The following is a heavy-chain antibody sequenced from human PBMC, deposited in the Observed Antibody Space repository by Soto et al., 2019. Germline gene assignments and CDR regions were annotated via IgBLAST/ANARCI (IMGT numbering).Heavy chain of an antibody. CDR2: PYYRSIWQT. Sequence: QVQLQQSGPGLVKPSQTLSLTCAISGDSVSSNDAVWNWIRQSPSRGLEWLGRPYYRSIWQTEYAVSVKGRMAITPDASKNQFPLQLSSVTPEDTAMYYCARLVGNSGLDHWGQGTLVTVSA. V-gene: IGHV6-1*01. D-gene: IGHD6-25*01. J-gene: IGHJ4*02. CDR3: ARLVGNSGLDH. CDR1: GDSVSSNDAV.